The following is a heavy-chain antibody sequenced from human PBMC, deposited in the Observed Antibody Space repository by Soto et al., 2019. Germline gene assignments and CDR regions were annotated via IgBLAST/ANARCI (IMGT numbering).Heavy chain of an antibody. CDR2: INPDNGNT. CDR1: GYTFTRYT. V-gene: IGHV1-3*01. Sequence: ASVKVSCKASGYTFTRYTMNWVRQAPGQRLEWMGWINPDNGNTKSSQKFQDRVIITRDTSASTAYMDLSSLRSEDTAVYYCARGIATGQLDPWGQGTLVTAPQ. J-gene: IGHJ5*02. CDR3: ARGIATGQLDP. D-gene: IGHD2-15*01.